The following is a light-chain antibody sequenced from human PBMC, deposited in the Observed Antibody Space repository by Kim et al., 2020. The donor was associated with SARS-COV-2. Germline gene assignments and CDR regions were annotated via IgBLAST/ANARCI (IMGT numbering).Light chain of an antibody. J-gene: IGKJ4*01. Sequence: EIVMTQSPATLSVSPGERATLSCRASQSFTSKLAWFQQKPGRAPRLLIYDTSPRATGIPARFSGSGSGTEFTLTISSLQSEDFAVYYCQQYYSWPLTFGGGTKVDIK. CDR1: QSFTSK. V-gene: IGKV3-15*01. CDR2: DTS. CDR3: QQYYSWPLT.